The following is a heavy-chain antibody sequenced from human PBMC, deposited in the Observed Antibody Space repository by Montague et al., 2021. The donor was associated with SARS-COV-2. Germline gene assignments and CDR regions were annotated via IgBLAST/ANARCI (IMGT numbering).Heavy chain of an antibody. D-gene: IGHD3-3*01. CDR2: IYYSGRT. V-gene: IGHV4-59*01. J-gene: IGHJ6*03. CDR3: AGTYYDFWSGFIRYYYMDV. Sequence: SETLSLTCTVSGGSISGYYWSWIRQPPGKGLDWIGYIYYSGRTNYNPSLKIRVTISVDTSKNQCSLKLSSVTAADTAVYYCAGTYYDFWSGFIRYYYMDVWGQGTTVTVSS. CDR1: GGSISGYY.